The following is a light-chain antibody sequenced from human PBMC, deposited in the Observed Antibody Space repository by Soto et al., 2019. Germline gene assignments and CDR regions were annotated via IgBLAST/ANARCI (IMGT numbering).Light chain of an antibody. Sequence: DIQMTQSPSSLSASVGDRVTITCQVSQDVSSYLIWYQQKPGKAPKLLIYDASNLETGVPSRFSGSGSGTDFILTISSLQPEDTATYYCQHYDNLPRVTFGLGTKVEIK. V-gene: IGKV1-33*01. CDR3: QHYDNLPRVT. CDR1: QDVSSY. CDR2: DAS. J-gene: IGKJ3*01.